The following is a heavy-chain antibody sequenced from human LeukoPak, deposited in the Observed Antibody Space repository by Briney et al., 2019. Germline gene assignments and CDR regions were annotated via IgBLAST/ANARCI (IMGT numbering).Heavy chain of an antibody. V-gene: IGHV3-48*01. CDR3: ARVSIVVADDAFDI. Sequence: GGSLTLSCAASGFTFSTYGMSWVRQAPGKGLEWVSYISRSGSTIYYADCVEGRFTIAREKAKNSLYKQVNSLRAEDTAIYYCARVSIVVADDAFDIWGQGTMVTVSS. D-gene: IGHD2-15*01. CDR1: GFTFSTYG. J-gene: IGHJ3*02. CDR2: ISRSGSTI.